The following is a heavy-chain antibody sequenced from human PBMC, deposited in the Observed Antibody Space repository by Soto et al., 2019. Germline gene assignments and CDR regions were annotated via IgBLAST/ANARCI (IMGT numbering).Heavy chain of an antibody. V-gene: IGHV1-18*01. D-gene: IGHD1-20*01. CDR3: ARDRAGGPITGTDI. Sequence: GASVKVSCKASGYTFTSYGISWVRQAPGQGLEWMGWISAYNGNTNYAQKLQGRVPMTTDTSTSTAYMELRSLRSDDTAVYYCARDRAGGPITGTDIWGQGTMVTVSS. CDR1: GYTFTSYG. CDR2: ISAYNGNT. J-gene: IGHJ3*02.